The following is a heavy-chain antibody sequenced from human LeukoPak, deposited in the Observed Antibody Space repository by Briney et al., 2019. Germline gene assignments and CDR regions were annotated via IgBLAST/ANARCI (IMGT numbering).Heavy chain of an antibody. D-gene: IGHD1-26*01. CDR2: INPKNGGS. V-gene: IGHV1-2*02. Sequence: ASVKVSCKASGYTFTGYYMHWVRQAPGQGLEWVGWINPKNGGSNYAQKFQGRVTMTRDRSISTAYMELSRLTSDDTAVYYCARRRKSLISGSYYKDYWGQGTLVTVSS. CDR1: GYTFTGYY. CDR3: ARRRKSLISGSYYKDY. J-gene: IGHJ4*02.